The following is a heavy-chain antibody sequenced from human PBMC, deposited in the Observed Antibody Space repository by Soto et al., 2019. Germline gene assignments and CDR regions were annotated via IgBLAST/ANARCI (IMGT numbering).Heavy chain of an antibody. CDR1: GYTFSRHG. D-gene: IGHD3-16*01. J-gene: IGHJ4*01. CDR3: AKDRVESGLGEVDY. Sequence: GGSLRLSCAASGYTFSRHGMHWVRQAPGKGLEWVAVISYDGSKKYYEDSVKGRFTISRDNSKNTLYLQVNSLRAEDTAVYYCAKDRVESGLGEVDYWRHGTLVTVSS. CDR2: ISYDGSKK. V-gene: IGHV3-30*18.